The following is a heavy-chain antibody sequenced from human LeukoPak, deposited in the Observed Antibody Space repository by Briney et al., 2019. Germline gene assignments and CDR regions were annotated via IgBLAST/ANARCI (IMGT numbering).Heavy chain of an antibody. CDR2: IYSGGST. CDR1: GFTFSSYA. CDR3: ARGNPTDY. J-gene: IGHJ4*02. D-gene: IGHD1-14*01. Sequence: GGSLRLSCAASGFTFSSYAMSWVRQAPGKGLEWVSVIYSGGSTYYADSVKGRFTISRDNSKNTLYLQMNSLRAEDTAVYYCARGNPTDYWGQGTLVTVSS. V-gene: IGHV3-53*01.